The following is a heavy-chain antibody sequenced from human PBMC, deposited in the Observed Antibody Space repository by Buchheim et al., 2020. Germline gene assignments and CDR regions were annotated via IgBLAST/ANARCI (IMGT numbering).Heavy chain of an antibody. CDR3: ARGDYYFDY. Sequence: QVQLQESGPGLVKPSETLSLTCTVSGGSISSNYWTWIRQPPGKGLEYIGYISYSGSTNYSPSLKSRVTISVDTSKNQFSLKVSSVTAADTAVYYCARGDYYFDYWGQGT. D-gene: IGHD3/OR15-3a*01. CDR1: GGSISSNY. CDR2: ISYSGST. V-gene: IGHV4-59*01. J-gene: IGHJ4*02.